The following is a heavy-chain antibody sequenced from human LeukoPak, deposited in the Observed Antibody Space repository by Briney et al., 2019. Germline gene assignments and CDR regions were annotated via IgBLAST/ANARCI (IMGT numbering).Heavy chain of an antibody. J-gene: IGHJ4*02. Sequence: PGGSLRLSCAASGFTFSSYWMHWVRQAPGKGLVWVSRINTDGSSTTYADSVKGRFTISRDNAKNTLYLQMNRLRAEDTAVYYCARRRYYYGSGSGLDYWGQGTLVTVSS. CDR1: GFTFSSYW. D-gene: IGHD3-10*01. V-gene: IGHV3-74*01. CDR2: INTDGSST. CDR3: ARRRYYYGSGSGLDY.